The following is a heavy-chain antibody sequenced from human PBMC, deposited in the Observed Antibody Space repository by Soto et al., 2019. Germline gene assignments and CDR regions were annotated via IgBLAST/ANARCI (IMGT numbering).Heavy chain of an antibody. CDR3: TRYVLLWFGAPNAFDI. CDR2: IRSKAYGGTT. D-gene: IGHD3-10*01. J-gene: IGHJ3*02. CDR1: GFTFGDYA. V-gene: IGHV3-49*03. Sequence: GGSLRLSCTASGFTFGDYAMSWFRQAPGKGREWVGFIRSKAYGGTTEYAASVKGRFTISRDDSKSIAYLQMNSLKTEDTAVYYCTRYVLLWFGAPNAFDIWGQGTRVTVAS.